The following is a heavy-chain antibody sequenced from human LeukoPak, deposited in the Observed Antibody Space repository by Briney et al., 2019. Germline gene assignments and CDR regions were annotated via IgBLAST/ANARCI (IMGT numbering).Heavy chain of an antibody. V-gene: IGHV1-8*03. CDR3: ARGIGSPNDFWSARSGPYYYYYMDV. D-gene: IGHD3-3*01. CDR1: GYTFTSYD. Sequence: ASVKVSCKASGYTFTSYDINWVRQATGQGLEWMGWMNPNSGNTGYAQKFQGRVTITRNTSISTAYMELSSLRSEDTAVYYCARGIGSPNDFWSARSGPYYYYYMDVWGKGTTVTVSS. CDR2: MNPNSGNT. J-gene: IGHJ6*03.